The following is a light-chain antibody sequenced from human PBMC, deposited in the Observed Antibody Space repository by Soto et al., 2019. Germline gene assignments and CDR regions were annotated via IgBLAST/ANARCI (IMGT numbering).Light chain of an antibody. CDR1: SSDVGGYNY. CDR3: SSYAGTHIV. Sequence: QSALTQPPSASGSPGQSVTISCTGTSSDVGGYNYVSWYQQHPGKAPKLMIYDVSSRPSGVPDRFSGSKSGNTASLTVSGLQAEDEAYYYCSSYAGTHIVFGTGTKVTVL. J-gene: IGLJ1*01. V-gene: IGLV2-8*01. CDR2: DVS.